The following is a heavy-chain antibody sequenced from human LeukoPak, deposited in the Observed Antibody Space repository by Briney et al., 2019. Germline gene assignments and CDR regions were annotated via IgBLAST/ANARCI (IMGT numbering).Heavy chain of an antibody. CDR2: IFYSGST. V-gene: IGHV4-59*08. CDR3: ARGLTYYYGSGSNNWFDP. CDR1: GGSISGYY. D-gene: IGHD3-10*01. Sequence: SETLSLTCTVSGGSISGYYWSWIRQPPGKGLEWIGYIFYSGSTNYNPSLKSRVTISLDTSKNQFSLKLSSVTAADTAVYYCARGLTYYYGSGSNNWFDPWGQGTLVTVSS. J-gene: IGHJ5*02.